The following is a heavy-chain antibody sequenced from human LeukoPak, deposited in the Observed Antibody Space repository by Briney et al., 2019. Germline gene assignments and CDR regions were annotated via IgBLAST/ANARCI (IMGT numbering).Heavy chain of an antibody. CDR1: GGSISSYY. D-gene: IGHD3-10*01. CDR3: ARSPHIWFAERGWFDP. V-gene: IGHV4-4*07. CDR2: IYTSGST. J-gene: IGHJ5*02. Sequence: SETLSLTCTVSGGSISSYYWSWIRQPAGKGLEWIGRIYTSGSTNYNPSLKSRVTMSVDTSKNQFSLKLSSVTAADTAVYYCARSPHIWFAERGWFDPWGQGTLVTVSS.